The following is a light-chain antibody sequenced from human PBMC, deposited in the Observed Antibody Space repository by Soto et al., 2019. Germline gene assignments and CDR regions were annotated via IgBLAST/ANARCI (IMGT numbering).Light chain of an antibody. CDR2: DAS. CDR1: QIVSSY. V-gene: IGKV3-11*01. Sequence: EIVLTQSPATLSLCPGERATLSCRASQIVSSYLAWYQQKPGQAPRLLIYDASNRATGIPARFSGSGSGTDFTLTISSLEPEDFAVYYCQQRSNWPPITFGQGIRLEIK. J-gene: IGKJ5*01. CDR3: QQRSNWPPIT.